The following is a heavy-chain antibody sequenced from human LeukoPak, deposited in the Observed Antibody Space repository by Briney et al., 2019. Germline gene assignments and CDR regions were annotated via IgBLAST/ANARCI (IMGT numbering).Heavy chain of an antibody. D-gene: IGHD2-2*02. CDR3: PAKPYISVRDY. V-gene: IGHV3-15*01. Sequence: GGSLRLSCAVSGLTVDGAFVTWVRQPPGKGLEFVGRIKSKTDGGTIDYAAPVKGRFTISRDDSKNTVFLQMNSLKTEDTAVYYCPAKPYISVRDYWGQGTLVTVSS. CDR2: IKSKTDGGTI. J-gene: IGHJ4*02. CDR1: GLTVDGAF.